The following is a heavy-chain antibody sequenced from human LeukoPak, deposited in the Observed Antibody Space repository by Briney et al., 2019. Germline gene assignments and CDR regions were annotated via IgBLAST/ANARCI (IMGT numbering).Heavy chain of an antibody. CDR2: ISGSGGST. J-gene: IGHJ5*02. Sequence: GSLRLSCAASGFTFSSYAMSWVRQAPGKGLEWVSAISGSGGSTYYADSVKGRFTISRDNSKNTLYLQMNSLRAEDTAVYYCAKDPFLYYYDSSGYSPWGQGTLVTVSS. CDR3: AKDPFLYYYDSSGYSP. V-gene: IGHV3-23*01. D-gene: IGHD3-22*01. CDR1: GFTFSSYA.